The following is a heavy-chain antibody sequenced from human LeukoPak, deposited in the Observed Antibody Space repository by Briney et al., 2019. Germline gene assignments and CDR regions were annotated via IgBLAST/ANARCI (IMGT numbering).Heavy chain of an antibody. CDR2: IYPGDSDT. CDR3: ARALAGNLNDAFDL. V-gene: IGHV5-51*01. CDR1: VNSFTSRW. D-gene: IGHD6-19*01. J-gene: IGHJ3*01. Sequence: GESLKISCQGSVNSFTSRWIGWVRQMPGKGLEWMGIIYPGDSDTRYSSSFQGQVTMSVDTSISVAYLQWSSLKASDTGIYYCARALAGNLNDAFDLWGRGTMVTVAS.